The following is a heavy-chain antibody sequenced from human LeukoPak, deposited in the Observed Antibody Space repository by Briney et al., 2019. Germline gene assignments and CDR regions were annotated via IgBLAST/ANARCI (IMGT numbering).Heavy chain of an antibody. D-gene: IGHD2-21*02. V-gene: IGHV3-53*01. Sequence: HPGRSLRLSCAASGFTVSSNYMSWVRQAPGKGLEWVSVIYSGGSTYYADSVKGRFTISRDNSKNTLYLQMNSLRAEDTAVYYCARGVTPYYFDYWGQGTLVTVSS. CDR2: IYSGGST. CDR1: GFTVSSNY. CDR3: ARGVTPYYFDY. J-gene: IGHJ4*02.